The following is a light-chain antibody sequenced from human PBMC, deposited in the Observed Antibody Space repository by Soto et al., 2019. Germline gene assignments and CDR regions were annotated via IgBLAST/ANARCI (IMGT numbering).Light chain of an antibody. CDR1: QSVRSY. Sequence: TVSPTNLSLSPGEIATLSFGASQSVRSYLTCYQQKPGQAPRLLICDATDRATGIPARFSGSGSETDFTLTISSLQPDDFAVYYCQQRSSSPSTFGQGTKVDIK. V-gene: IGKV3-11*01. CDR2: DAT. J-gene: IGKJ1*01. CDR3: QQRSSSPST.